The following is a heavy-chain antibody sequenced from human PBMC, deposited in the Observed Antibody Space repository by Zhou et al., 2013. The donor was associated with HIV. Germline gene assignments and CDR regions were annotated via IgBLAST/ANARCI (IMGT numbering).Heavy chain of an antibody. V-gene: IGHV4-34*01. CDR2: INDSGST. Sequence: QVQLQQWGAGLLKPSETLSLTCAVYGGSFSGFYWSWIRQPPGEGLEWVGDINDSGSTNYNPSLKSRVSISVDTSKRQFSLKLSSVTAADTAVYYCARGPGNWGNYYYHMDVWGKGTTVTGLL. CDR1: GGSFSGFY. D-gene: IGHD7-27*01. CDR3: ARGPGNWGNYYYHMDV. J-gene: IGHJ6*03.